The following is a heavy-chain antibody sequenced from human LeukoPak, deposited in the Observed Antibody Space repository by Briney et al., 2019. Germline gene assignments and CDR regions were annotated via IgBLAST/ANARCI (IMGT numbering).Heavy chain of an antibody. Sequence: PSETLSLTCTVSGGSISSYYWSWIRQPAGKGLEWIGYIYYSGSTNYNPSLKSRVTISVDTSKNQFSLKLSSVTAADTAVYYCARMPPVGGSYVYWGQGTLVTVSS. J-gene: IGHJ4*02. CDR3: ARMPPVGGSYVY. D-gene: IGHD1-26*01. V-gene: IGHV4-59*01. CDR2: IYYSGST. CDR1: GGSISSYY.